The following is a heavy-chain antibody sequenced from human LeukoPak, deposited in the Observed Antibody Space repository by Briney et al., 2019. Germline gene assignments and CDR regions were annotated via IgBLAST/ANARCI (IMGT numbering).Heavy chain of an antibody. CDR3: ARGDRWFDP. CDR2: IYHSGST. Sequence: SGTLSLTCAVSGGSISSGGYSWSWIRQPPGKGLEWIGYIYHSGSTYYNPSLKSRVTISVDRSKNQSSLKLSSVTAADTAVYYCARGDRWFDPWGQGTLVTVSS. CDR1: GGSISSGGYS. V-gene: IGHV4-30-2*01. J-gene: IGHJ5*02.